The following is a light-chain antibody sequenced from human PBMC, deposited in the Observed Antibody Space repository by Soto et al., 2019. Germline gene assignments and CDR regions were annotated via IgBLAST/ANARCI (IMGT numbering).Light chain of an antibody. CDR1: PSINNF. CDR3: QKYNNAPWT. CDR2: AAS. J-gene: IGKJ1*01. Sequence: DIQMTQSPSSLSASVGDRVTITCRASPSINNFLAWYQHKPGKVPTLLLYAASTLQSGVPSRFSGSGSGTDFTLTISSLQPDDVATYYCQKYNNAPWTFGQGTKVEIK. V-gene: IGKV1-27*01.